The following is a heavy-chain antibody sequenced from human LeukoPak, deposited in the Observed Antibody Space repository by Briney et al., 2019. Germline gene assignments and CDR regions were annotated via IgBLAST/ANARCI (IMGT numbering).Heavy chain of an antibody. J-gene: IGHJ4*02. CDR2: INAGNGNT. V-gene: IGHV1-3*01. CDR1: GYTFTSYA. Sequence: ASVKVSCTASGYTFTSYAMHWVRQAPGQTFEWMGWINAGNGNTKYSQKFQGRVTITRDTSASTAYMELSSLSSEDTAVYYCARESEQQLSGQSFDYWGQGTLVTVSS. D-gene: IGHD6-13*01. CDR3: ARESEQQLSGQSFDY.